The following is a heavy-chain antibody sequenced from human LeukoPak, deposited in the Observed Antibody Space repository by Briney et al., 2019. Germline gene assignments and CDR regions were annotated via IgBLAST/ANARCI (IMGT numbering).Heavy chain of an antibody. Sequence: GRSLRLSCAASGFTFSSYAMHWVRQAPGKGLEWVAVTSSDGNIKYYADSVKGRFTISRDNSKNTLYLQMNSLRGEDTGVYYCARDPVPATARHFDYWGQGTLVAVSS. CDR2: TSSDGNIK. CDR1: GFTFSSYA. D-gene: IGHD1-1*01. V-gene: IGHV3-30-3*01. J-gene: IGHJ4*02. CDR3: ARDPVPATARHFDY.